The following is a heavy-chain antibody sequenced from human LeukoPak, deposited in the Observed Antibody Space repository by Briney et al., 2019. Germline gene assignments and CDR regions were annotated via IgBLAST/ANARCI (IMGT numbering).Heavy chain of an antibody. CDR1: GRSISSGCYY. Sequence: SQTMFLTCTVAGRSISSGCYYWSWIRQPAGRGLEWIGRIYTSGSTNYNPSPKSRVTISVDTSKNQFSLKLSSVTAADTAVYYCARESIAAAGFDYWGQGTLVTVSS. V-gene: IGHV4-61*02. CDR3: ARESIAAAGFDY. J-gene: IGHJ4*02. D-gene: IGHD6-13*01. CDR2: IYTSGST.